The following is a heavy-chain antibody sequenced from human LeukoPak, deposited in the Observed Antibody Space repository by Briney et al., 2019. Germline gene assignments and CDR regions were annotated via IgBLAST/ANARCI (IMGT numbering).Heavy chain of an antibody. Sequence: PVASVKVSRTASGYTFTSYGISWVRQAPGQGLEWMGWISAYNGHTNYAQKLQGRVTMTTDTSTSTAYMELRSLRSDDTAVYYCARDRSSSGPGECFQHWGQGTLVTVSS. CDR3: ARDRSSSGPGECFQH. CDR1: GYTFTSYG. CDR2: ISAYNGHT. J-gene: IGHJ1*01. V-gene: IGHV1-18*01. D-gene: IGHD6-13*01.